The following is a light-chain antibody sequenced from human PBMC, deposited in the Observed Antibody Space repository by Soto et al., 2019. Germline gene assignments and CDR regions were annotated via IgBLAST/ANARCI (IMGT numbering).Light chain of an antibody. Sequence: EILFAPSPGAPSFSPRERTTLSCRASQSVSNNYSAWYQQKPGQAPRRLIYGASSRATGIPDRFSGSGSGTDFALTISRLEPEDFAVYYCQQYGSSPTFGEGTRLEIK. V-gene: IGKV3-20*01. CDR2: GAS. J-gene: IGKJ5*01. CDR3: QQYGSSPT. CDR1: QSVSNNY.